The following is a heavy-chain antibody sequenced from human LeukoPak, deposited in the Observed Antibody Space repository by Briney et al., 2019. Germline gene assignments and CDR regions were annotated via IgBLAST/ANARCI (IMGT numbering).Heavy chain of an antibody. Sequence: SETLSLTCAVYGGSFSGYYWSWIRQPPGKGLEWIGEINHSGSTSYNPSLKSRVTISVDTSKNQFSLKLSSVTAADTAVYYCARGRPVLLWFGEPSNWFDPWGQGTLVTVSS. CDR3: ARGRPVLLWFGEPSNWFDP. CDR2: INHSGST. J-gene: IGHJ5*02. D-gene: IGHD3-10*01. CDR1: GGSFSGYY. V-gene: IGHV4-34*01.